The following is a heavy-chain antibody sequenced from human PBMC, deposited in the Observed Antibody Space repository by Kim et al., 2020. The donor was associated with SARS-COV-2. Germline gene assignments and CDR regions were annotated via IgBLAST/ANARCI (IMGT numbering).Heavy chain of an antibody. CDR3: ARDGKVLYYPVNDFWSGWTHGVEWFDP. V-gene: IGHV3-21*01. J-gene: IGHJ5*02. Sequence: GGSLRLSCAASGFTFSSYSMNWVRQAPGKGLEWVSSISSSSSYIYYADSVKGRFTISRDNAKNSLYLQMNSLRAEDTAVYYCARDGKVLYYPVNDFWSGWTHGVEWFDPWGQGTLVTVSS. D-gene: IGHD3-3*01. CDR2: ISSSSSYI. CDR1: GFTFSSYS.